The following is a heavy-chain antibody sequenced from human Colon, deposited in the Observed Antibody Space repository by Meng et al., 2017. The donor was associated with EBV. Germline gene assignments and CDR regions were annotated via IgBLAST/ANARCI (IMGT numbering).Heavy chain of an antibody. J-gene: IGHJ4*02. CDR3: ARRRYYYGSGSYHSYYFDY. Sequence: RQESGPGLVKPSRTLSLTCTVSGGSISISSSYWGWIRQPPGKGLEWIGSIYYNGSTYYNPSLKSRVTISVDTSKNQFSLKLNSVTAADTAVYYCARRRYYYGSGSYHSYYFDYWGQGALVTVSS. CDR2: IYYNGST. D-gene: IGHD3-10*01. V-gene: IGHV4-39*01. CDR1: GGSISISSSY.